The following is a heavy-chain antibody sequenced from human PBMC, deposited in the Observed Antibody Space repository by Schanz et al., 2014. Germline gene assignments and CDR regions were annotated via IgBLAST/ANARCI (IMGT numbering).Heavy chain of an antibody. CDR3: ARGRTFDY. Sequence: QVQLVQSGAEVKKPGASVKVSCKASGYNITSNDVTWVRQATGQGLEWMGWINPNTGGTNFAQKFQGWVTVTRDTSISTVYMELSSLRSEDTAVYYCARGRTFDYWGQGTLVTVSS. CDR1: GYNITSND. V-gene: IGHV1-2*04. J-gene: IGHJ4*02. CDR2: INPNTGGT.